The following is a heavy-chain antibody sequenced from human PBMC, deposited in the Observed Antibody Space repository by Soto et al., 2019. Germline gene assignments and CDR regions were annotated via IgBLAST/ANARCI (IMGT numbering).Heavy chain of an antibody. J-gene: IGHJ3*02. CDR3: AKTDAFAT. CDR2: ISDSGTT. V-gene: IGHV3-23*01. Sequence: EVQLLESGGGLVQPGGSLRLSCAASGFTFSTYAMSWVRQAPGKGLEWVSAISDSGTTYYADSVRGRFTISRDNSKNTLYLQMNSLRAEDTALYYCAKTDAFATWGQGTMVTVSS. CDR1: GFTFSTYA.